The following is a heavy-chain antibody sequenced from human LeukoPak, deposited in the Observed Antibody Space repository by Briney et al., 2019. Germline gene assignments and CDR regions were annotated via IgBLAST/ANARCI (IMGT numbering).Heavy chain of an antibody. Sequence: ASVKVSCKASGYTFTDNYMYWIRQAPGQGLEWMGWIDPKSGGTKYAQKFQDRVTMTTDTSINTAYMELSRLTSDDTAVYYCARALNWVNDYRSQGTLVTVSS. CDR1: GYTFTDNY. D-gene: IGHD3-16*01. V-gene: IGHV1-2*02. CDR3: ARALNWVNDY. CDR2: IDPKSGGT. J-gene: IGHJ4*02.